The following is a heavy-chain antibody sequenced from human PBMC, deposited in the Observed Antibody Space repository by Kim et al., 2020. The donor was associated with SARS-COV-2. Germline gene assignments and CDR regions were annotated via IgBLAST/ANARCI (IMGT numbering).Heavy chain of an antibody. CDR2: ISYDGSNK. V-gene: IGHV3-30*18. Sequence: GGSLRLSCAASGFTFSSYGMHWVRQAPGKGLEWVAVISYDGSNKYYADSVKGRFTISRDNSKNTLYLQMNSLRAEDTAVYYCAKVWWGYCSGGSCYALD. J-gene: IGHJ4*01. CDR3: AKVWWGYCSGGSCYALD. D-gene: IGHD2-15*01. CDR1: GFTFSSYG.